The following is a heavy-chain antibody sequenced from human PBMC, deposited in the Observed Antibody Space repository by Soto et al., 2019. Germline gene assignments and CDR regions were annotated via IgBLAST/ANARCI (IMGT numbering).Heavy chain of an antibody. V-gene: IGHV1-46*01. CDR3: ARRKTNFGEDSFDI. CDR1: GYTFSSYD. Sequence: ASVEVSCKTSGYTFSSYDIHWVRQAPGQGLEWMAIINPNGGDSSSPQKFQGRITVTSDTSTSTVYMDLSSLRSEDTAVYYCARRKTNFGEDSFDIWGQGTMVTVSS. J-gene: IGHJ3*02. CDR2: INPNGGDS. D-gene: IGHD3-16*01.